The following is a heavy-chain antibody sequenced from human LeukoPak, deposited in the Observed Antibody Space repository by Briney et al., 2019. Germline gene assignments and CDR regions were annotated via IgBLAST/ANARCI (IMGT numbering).Heavy chain of an antibody. D-gene: IGHD2-15*01. V-gene: IGHV1-46*01. Sequence: ASVKVSCKASGYTFTSYYMHWVRQAPGQGLEWMGIINPSGGSTSYAQKFQGRVTMTRDTSTSTVYMELSSLRSEDTAVYYCARESLGDCSGGSCSPNFDYWGQGTLVTVSS. J-gene: IGHJ4*02. CDR3: ARESLGDCSGGSCSPNFDY. CDR2: INPSGGST. CDR1: GYTFTSYY.